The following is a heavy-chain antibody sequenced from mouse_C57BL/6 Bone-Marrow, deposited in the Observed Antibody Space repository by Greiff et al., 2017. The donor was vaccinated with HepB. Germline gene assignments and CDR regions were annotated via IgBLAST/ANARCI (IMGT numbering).Heavy chain of an antibody. CDR3: ARRDGYYVGFAY. CDR1: GYTFTDYY. Sequence: EVQLQQSGPELVKPGASVKISCKASGYTFTDYYMNWVKQSHGKSLEWIGDINPNNGGTSYNQKFKGKATLTVDKSSSTAYMELRSLTSEDSAVYYCARRDGYYVGFAYWGQGTLVTVSA. V-gene: IGHV1-26*01. J-gene: IGHJ3*01. D-gene: IGHD2-3*01. CDR2: INPNNGGT.